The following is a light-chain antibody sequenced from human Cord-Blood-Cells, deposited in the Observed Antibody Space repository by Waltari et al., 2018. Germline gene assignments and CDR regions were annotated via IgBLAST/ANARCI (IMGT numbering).Light chain of an antibody. CDR3: QQYNNWPPYT. CDR1: QSVSSN. CDR2: GAS. V-gene: IGKV3-15*01. Sequence: EIVMTQSPATLFVSPGERATLSCRASQSVSSNLAWYQQKPGQAPRLLIYGASTRATGIPARFSGSGSGTEYTLTISSLQSEDFAGYYCQQYNNWPPYTFGQGTKLEIK. J-gene: IGKJ2*01.